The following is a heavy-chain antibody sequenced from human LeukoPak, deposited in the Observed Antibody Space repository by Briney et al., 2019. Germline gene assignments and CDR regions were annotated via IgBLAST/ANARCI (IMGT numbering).Heavy chain of an antibody. D-gene: IGHD1-26*01. J-gene: IGHJ4*02. CDR2: MNPNSGNT. CDR1: GYTFTSYD. CDR3: ARGVGALSNFDY. V-gene: IGHV1-8*03. Sequence: ASVKVSCKASGYTFTSYDINWVRQATGQGLEWMGWMNPNSGNTGYAQKFQGRVTITRNTSISTAYMELGRLRSDDTAVYYCARGVGALSNFDYWGQGTLVTVSS.